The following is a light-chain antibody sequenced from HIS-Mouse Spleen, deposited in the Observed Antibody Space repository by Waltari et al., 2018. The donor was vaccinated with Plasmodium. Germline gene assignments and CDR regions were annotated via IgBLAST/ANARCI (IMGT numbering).Light chain of an antibody. CDR1: QGIRND. Sequence: AIQMTQSPSSLSASVGDRVTITCRASQGIRNDLSLYQQKPGKAPKLLISAASSLQSGVPSRFSGSGSGTDFTLTSSSLQPEDFATYYCLKDYNDPYTFGQGTKLEIK. V-gene: IGKV1-6*01. CDR2: AAS. J-gene: IGKJ2*01. CDR3: LKDYNDPYT.